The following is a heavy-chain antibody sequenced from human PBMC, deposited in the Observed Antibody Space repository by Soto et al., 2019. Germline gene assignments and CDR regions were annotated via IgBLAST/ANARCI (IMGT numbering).Heavy chain of an antibody. V-gene: IGHV1-18*01. CDR1: GYTFTSYG. CDR2: ISAYNGNT. D-gene: IGHD2-21*02. Sequence: ASVKVSCKASGYTFTSYGISWVRQAPGQGLEWMGWISAYNGNTNYAQKLQGRVTMTTDTSTSTAYMELRSLRSDDTAVYYCAVILAYCGGDCYLDVWGQGTTVTVSS. J-gene: IGHJ6*02. CDR3: AVILAYCGGDCYLDV.